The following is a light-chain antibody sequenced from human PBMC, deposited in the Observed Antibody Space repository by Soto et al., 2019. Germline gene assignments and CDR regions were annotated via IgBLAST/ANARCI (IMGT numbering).Light chain of an antibody. V-gene: IGKV3-20*01. Sequence: DIVLTQSPGTLSLSPGERATLSCRASQSVGGSYVGWYQQKPGQGPRLLIFGPFSRATGIPDRFSGSGSGRQFTLTISSLQSEDFAVYYCQQYNNWPQTFGQGTKV. CDR1: QSVGGSY. J-gene: IGKJ1*01. CDR2: GPF. CDR3: QQYNNWPQT.